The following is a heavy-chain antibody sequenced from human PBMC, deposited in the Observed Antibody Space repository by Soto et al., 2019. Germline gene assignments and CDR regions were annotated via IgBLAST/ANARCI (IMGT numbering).Heavy chain of an antibody. CDR2: IYYSGST. CDR1: GGSISSGGYY. V-gene: IGHV4-31*03. CDR3: ARLSGSIYYYYGMDV. D-gene: IGHD3-3*01. Sequence: SETLSLTCTVSGGSISSGGYYWSWIRQHPGKGLEWIGYIYYSGSTHYNPSLKSRVTISVDTSKNQFSLKLSSVTAADTAVYYCARLSGSIYYYYGMDVWGQGTTVTVSS. J-gene: IGHJ6*02.